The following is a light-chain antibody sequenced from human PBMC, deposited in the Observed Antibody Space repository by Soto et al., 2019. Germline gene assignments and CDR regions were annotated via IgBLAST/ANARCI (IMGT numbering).Light chain of an antibody. CDR3: QQYNDYWT. J-gene: IGKJ1*01. CDR1: QSINIW. CDR2: KAS. Sequence: DTQMTQSPSTLSASVGGRVTITCRASQSINIWLAWYQQKPGRAPKLLIYKASTLESGVPSRFSGSGSGTEFTLTISSLQPDDFATYYCQQYNDYWTFGQGTKVDIK. V-gene: IGKV1-5*03.